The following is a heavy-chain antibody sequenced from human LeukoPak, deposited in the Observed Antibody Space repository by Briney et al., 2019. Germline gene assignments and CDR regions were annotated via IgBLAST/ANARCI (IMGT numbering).Heavy chain of an antibody. CDR2: IKQDGSEK. CDR3: ARQYSGYDTYYFDY. J-gene: IGHJ4*02. CDR1: GFTFSSYW. Sequence: GGSLRLSCAASGFTFSSYWMSWVRQAPGKGLEWVANIKQDGSEKCYVDSVKGRFTISRDNAKNSLYLQMNSLRAEDTAVYYCARQYSGYDTYYFDYWGQGTLVTVSS. D-gene: IGHD5-12*01. V-gene: IGHV3-7*01.